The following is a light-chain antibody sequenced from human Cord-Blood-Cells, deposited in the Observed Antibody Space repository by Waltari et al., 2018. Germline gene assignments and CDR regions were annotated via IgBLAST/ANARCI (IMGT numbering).Light chain of an antibody. CDR3: QQSYSTPWT. CDR2: AAS. CDR1: QSISSY. V-gene: IGKV1-39*01. J-gene: IGKJ1*01. Sequence: DIQMTHSPSSLSASVGDRVPITCRASQSISSYLNWYQQKPGKAPKLLIYAASSLQSGVPSRFSGSGSGTDLTLTISSLQPEDFATYDCQQSYSTPWTFGQGTKVEIK.